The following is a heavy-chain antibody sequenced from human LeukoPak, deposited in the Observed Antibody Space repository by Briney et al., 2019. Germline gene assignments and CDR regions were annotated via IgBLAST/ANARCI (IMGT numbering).Heavy chain of an antibody. Sequence: SQTLSLTCDISGDSVSDNSATWNWIRQSPSRGLEWLGRTYYRSKWYYGYAVSVKSRITINPDTSKNQFSLQLNSVTPEDTAVYYSARSAAGTIDYWGQGTLVTVSS. CDR3: ARSAAGTIDY. CDR1: GDSVSDNSAT. D-gene: IGHD6-13*01. V-gene: IGHV6-1*01. CDR2: TYYRSKWYY. J-gene: IGHJ4*02.